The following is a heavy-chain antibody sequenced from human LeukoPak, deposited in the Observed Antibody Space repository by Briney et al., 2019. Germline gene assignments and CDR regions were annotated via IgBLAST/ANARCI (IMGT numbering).Heavy chain of an antibody. J-gene: IGHJ4*02. D-gene: IGHD1/OR15-1a*01. CDR2: ITSDGSDT. Sequence: GGSLRLSCAASGLTFRNYWMHWVRQAPGKGLMWLPRITSDGSDTIYADSGKGRFTISRDNAKNTLYLQMSSLSAEDTAVYYCATGGEQYYDYWGQGTLVTVSS. CDR1: GLTFRNYW. CDR3: ATGGEQYYDY. V-gene: IGHV3-74*01.